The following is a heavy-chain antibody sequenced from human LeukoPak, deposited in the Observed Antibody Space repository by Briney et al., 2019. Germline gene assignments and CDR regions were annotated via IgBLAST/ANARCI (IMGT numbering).Heavy chain of an antibody. J-gene: IGHJ4*02. CDR2: LYTSGNT. Sequence: SGTLSLTCSVSGDSISTGSYYWSWIRQPAGKGLEWIGRLYTSGNTNFNPSLKSRVTISVDTSKNQFSLNLSSVTAADTAVYYCARERSGYLYYFDYWGQGTLVTVSS. V-gene: IGHV4-61*02. D-gene: IGHD3-22*01. CDR1: GDSISTGSYY. CDR3: ARERSGYLYYFDY.